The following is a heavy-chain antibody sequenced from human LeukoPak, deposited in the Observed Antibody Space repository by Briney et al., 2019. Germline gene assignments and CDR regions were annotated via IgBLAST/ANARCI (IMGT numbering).Heavy chain of an antibody. CDR1: LFTFGDYA. D-gene: IGHD2-2*01. V-gene: IGHV3-49*04. Sequence: GGALRLSCTASLFTFGDYAMSWVRQAPGRGREWVGFIRSQAYGGTTEYAPSVEGRFTISRDDSKSIAYLQMNSLKTEDTAVYYCTRDIVVVRAAMYYYYYMDVWGKGTTVTVSS. CDR3: TRDIVVVRAAMYYYYYMDV. J-gene: IGHJ6*03. CDR2: IRSQAYGGTT.